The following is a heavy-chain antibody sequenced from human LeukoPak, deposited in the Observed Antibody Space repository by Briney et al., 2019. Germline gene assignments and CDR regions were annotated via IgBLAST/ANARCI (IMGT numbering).Heavy chain of an antibody. CDR1: GFTFSSYS. CDR2: ISSSSSYI. D-gene: IGHD6-19*01. J-gene: IGHJ4*02. Sequence: GGSLRLSCAASGFTFSSYSMNWVRQAPGKGLEWVSSISSSSSYIYYADSVKGRFTISRDNAKNSLYLQMNSLRAEHTAVYYCERVSSGHSFHYWGQRTLVTVSS. CDR3: ERVSSGHSFHY. V-gene: IGHV3-21*01.